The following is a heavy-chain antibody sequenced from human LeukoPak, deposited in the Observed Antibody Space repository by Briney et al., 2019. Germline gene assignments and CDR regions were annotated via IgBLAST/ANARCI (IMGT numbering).Heavy chain of an antibody. J-gene: IGHJ4*02. D-gene: IGHD4-17*01. CDR2: ISAYNGNT. CDR1: GYTFTSYG. Sequence: ASVRVSCKASGYTFTSYGISWVRQAPGQGLEWMGWISAYNGNTNYAQNLQGRVTMTTDTSTSTAYMELRSLKSDDTAVYYCARAYYGDPRGDFDYWGQGTLVTVSS. CDR3: ARAYYGDPRGDFDY. V-gene: IGHV1-18*01.